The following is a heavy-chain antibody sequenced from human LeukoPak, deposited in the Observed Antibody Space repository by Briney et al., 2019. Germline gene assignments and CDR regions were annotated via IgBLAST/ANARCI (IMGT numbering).Heavy chain of an antibody. V-gene: IGHV4-39*07. CDR3: AREYTLRGVIMGY. CDR2: IYYSGST. CDR1: GGSISSSTSGWGWY. J-gene: IGHJ4*02. Sequence: PSETLSLTCTVSGGSISSSTSGWGWYWGWIRQPPGKGLEWIGSIYYSGSTYYNPSLKGRVTISVDTSKNQFSLKLSSVTAADTAVYYCAREYTLRGVIMGYWGQGTLVTVSS. D-gene: IGHD3-10*01.